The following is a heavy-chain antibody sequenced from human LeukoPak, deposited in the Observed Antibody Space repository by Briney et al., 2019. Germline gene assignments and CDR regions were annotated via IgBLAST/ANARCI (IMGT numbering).Heavy chain of an antibody. D-gene: IGHD2-15*01. CDR2: ISSSGSTI. J-gene: IGHJ4*02. CDR1: GFTLSDYE. CDR3: ASLQYCSGGTCYPADH. V-gene: IGHV3-48*03. Sequence: GGSLRLSCAASGFTLSDYEMNWVRHAPGKGLEWVSYISSSGSTIYYADSVKGRFTISRDSARNSLYLQMDSLRAEDTAFYYCASLQYCSGGTCYPADHWGQGTLVTVSS.